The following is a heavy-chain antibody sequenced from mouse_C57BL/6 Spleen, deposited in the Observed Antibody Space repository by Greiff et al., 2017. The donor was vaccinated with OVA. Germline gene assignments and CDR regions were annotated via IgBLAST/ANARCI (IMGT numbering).Heavy chain of an antibody. J-gene: IGHJ3*01. CDR2: ISDGGSYT. V-gene: IGHV5-4*01. CDR3: ARAIYYDYDFAY. Sequence: EVQRVESGGGLVKPGGSLKLSCAASGFTFSSYAMPWVRQTPEKRLEWVATISDGGSYTYYPDNVKGRFTISRDNAKNNLYLQMSHLKSEDTAMYYCARAIYYDYDFAYWGQGTLVTVSA. D-gene: IGHD2-4*01. CDR1: GFTFSSYA.